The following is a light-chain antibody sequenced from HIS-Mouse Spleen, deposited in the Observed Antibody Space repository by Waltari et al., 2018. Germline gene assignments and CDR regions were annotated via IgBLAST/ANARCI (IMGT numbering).Light chain of an antibody. V-gene: IGLV2-14*01. CDR3: SSYTSSSTYVV. CDR1: SSDVGGYNY. J-gene: IGLJ2*01. Sequence: QSALTQPASVSGSPGQSITISCTGTSSDVGGYNYVSWYQQHPGKAPKLMIYEVSNRPSGVYNRVSGSKSGNTASLTISGLQAEDEADYYCSSYTSSSTYVVFGGGTKLTVL. CDR2: EVS.